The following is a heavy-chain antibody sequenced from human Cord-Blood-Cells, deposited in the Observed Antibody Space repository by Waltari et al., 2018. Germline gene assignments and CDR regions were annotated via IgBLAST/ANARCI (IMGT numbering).Heavy chain of an antibody. CDR3: ATQYCSSTSCYYYFDY. Sequence: QVQLVQSGAEVKKPGASVKVSCKVSGYTLTELSIHWVRQAPGKGLEWMGGFDPEDGETIYAQKFQGRVTMTEDTSTDTAYMELSSLRSEDTAVYYCATQYCSSTSCYYYFDYWGQGTLVTVSS. CDR1: GYTLTELS. D-gene: IGHD2-2*01. CDR2: FDPEDGET. J-gene: IGHJ4*02. V-gene: IGHV1-24*01.